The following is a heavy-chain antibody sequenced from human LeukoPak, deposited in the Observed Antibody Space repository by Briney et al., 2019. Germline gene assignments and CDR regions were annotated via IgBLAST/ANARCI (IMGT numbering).Heavy chain of an antibody. J-gene: IGHJ6*03. CDR1: GFTFSSYS. D-gene: IGHD1-14*01. Sequence: GGSLRLSCAASGFTFSSYSMNWVRQAPGKGLEWVSYISSSSSTIYYADSVKGRFTISRDNAKNSLYLQMNSLRAEDTAVYYCSAEYYYYYMDVWGKGTTVTVSS. CDR2: ISSSSSTI. CDR3: SAEYYYYYMDV. V-gene: IGHV3-48*01.